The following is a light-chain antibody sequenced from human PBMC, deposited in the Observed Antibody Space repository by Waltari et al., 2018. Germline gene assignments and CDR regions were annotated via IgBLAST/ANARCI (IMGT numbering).Light chain of an antibody. CDR2: AAA. CDR1: QRISSV. V-gene: IGKV1-39*01. CDR3: QPSYSTPRT. J-gene: IGKJ2*02. Sequence: DIHMTHSPSSLSASVGDSVPITCRASQRISSVLKWYQQTPGKAPKLLIYAAASLQSGVRSRFTGGGSGTDFTLTISRLQPEDFATYYCQPSYSTPRTLGQGTKVDIK.